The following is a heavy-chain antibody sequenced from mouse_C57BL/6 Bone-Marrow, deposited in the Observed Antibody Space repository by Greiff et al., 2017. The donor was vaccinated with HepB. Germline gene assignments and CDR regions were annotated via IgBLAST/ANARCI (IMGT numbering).Heavy chain of an antibody. CDR1: GYAFSSSW. Sequence: QVQLQQSGPELVKPGASVKISCKASGYAFSSSWMNWVKQRPGKGLEWIGRIYPGDGDTNYNGKFKGKATLTADKSSSKAYIQLSSLTSEDSAVYFCARRGGNLLDYWGQGTTLTVSS. J-gene: IGHJ2*01. D-gene: IGHD1-1*02. CDR2: IYPGDGDT. CDR3: ARRGGNLLDY. V-gene: IGHV1-82*01.